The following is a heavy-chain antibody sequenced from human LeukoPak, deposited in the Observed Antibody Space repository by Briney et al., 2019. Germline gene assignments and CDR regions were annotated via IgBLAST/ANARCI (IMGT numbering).Heavy chain of an antibody. J-gene: IGHJ4*02. V-gene: IGHV4-61*02. Sequence: SQTLSLTCTVSGGSISSGSYYWSWIRQPAGKGLEWIGRIYTSGSTNYNPSLKSRVTISVDTSKNQFSLKLSSVTAADTAVYYCARDVRGIIDYWGQGTLVTVSS. CDR3: ARDVRGIIDY. CDR1: GGSISSGSYY. CDR2: IYTSGST. D-gene: IGHD3-10*02.